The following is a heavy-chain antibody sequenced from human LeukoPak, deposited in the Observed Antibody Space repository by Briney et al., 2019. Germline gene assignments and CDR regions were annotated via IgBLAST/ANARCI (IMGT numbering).Heavy chain of an antibody. V-gene: IGHV3-15*01. CDR2: IKSKADGGTI. J-gene: IGHJ4*02. CDR3: TSDKGYLDH. CDR1: GFIFGTYA. Sequence: GGSLRLSSAASGFIFGTYAMGWVRQAPGKGLECVGRIKSKADGGTIDYAAPVKGRFTISRDDSKDTLYVQMNSLKTEDTAVYYCTSDKGYLDHWGQGTLVTVSS.